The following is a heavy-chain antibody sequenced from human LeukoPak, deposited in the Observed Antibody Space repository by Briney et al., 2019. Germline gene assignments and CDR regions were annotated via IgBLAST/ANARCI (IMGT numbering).Heavy chain of an antibody. D-gene: IGHD1-7*01. Sequence: GGSLTLTCAGSGFTFSSYEKNWVRQAPGKGLEWVSYISSSGSTIYYADSVKGRFTISRDNAKNSLYLQMNSLRAEDTAVYYCAKAYKWNYCDWGEGTLVTVSS. CDR1: GFTFSSYE. CDR3: AKAYKWNYCD. J-gene: IGHJ4*02. V-gene: IGHV3-48*03. CDR2: ISSSGSTI.